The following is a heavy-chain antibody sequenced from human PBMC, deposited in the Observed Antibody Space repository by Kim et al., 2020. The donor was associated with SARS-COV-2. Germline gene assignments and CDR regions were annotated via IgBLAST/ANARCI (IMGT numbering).Heavy chain of an antibody. CDR3: ARDYGHYYDSSGYPDDAFDI. Sequence: GGSLRLSCAASGFTFSSYEMNWVRQAPGKGLEWVSYISSSGSTIYYADSVKGRFTISRDNAKNSLYLQMNSLRAEDTAVYYCARDYGHYYDSSGYPDDAFDIWGQGTMVTVSS. J-gene: IGHJ3*02. D-gene: IGHD3-22*01. CDR1: GFTFSSYE. CDR2: ISSSGSTI. V-gene: IGHV3-48*03.